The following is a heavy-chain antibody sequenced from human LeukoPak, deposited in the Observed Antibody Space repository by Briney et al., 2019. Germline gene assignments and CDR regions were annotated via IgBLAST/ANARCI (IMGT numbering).Heavy chain of an antibody. V-gene: IGHV4-34*01. Sequence: SETLSLTCAVYGGSFSGYYWSWIRQPPGKGLEWIGEINHSGSTNYNPSLKSRVTISVDTSKNQFSLKLSSVTAADTAVYYCARRYYDSAFDIWGQGTMVTVSS. CDR1: GGSFSGYY. D-gene: IGHD3-22*01. CDR3: ARRYYDSAFDI. CDR2: INHSGST. J-gene: IGHJ3*02.